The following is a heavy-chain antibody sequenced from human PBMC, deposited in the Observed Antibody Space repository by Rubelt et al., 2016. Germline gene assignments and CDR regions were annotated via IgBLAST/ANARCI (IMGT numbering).Heavy chain of an antibody. Sequence: QVQLVQSGAEVKKPGASVKVSCKASGYTFTSYGISWVRQAPGQGLEWMGWISAYNDNTNYAQKLQGRVTMNTDTSTSTAYMELRSLRSDDTAVYYCAREEGLTIFGHYGMDVWAKGPRSPSP. CDR3: AREEGLTIFGHYGMDV. J-gene: IGHJ6*02. D-gene: IGHD3-3*01. CDR1: GYTFTSYG. V-gene: IGHV1-18*01. CDR2: ISAYNDNT.